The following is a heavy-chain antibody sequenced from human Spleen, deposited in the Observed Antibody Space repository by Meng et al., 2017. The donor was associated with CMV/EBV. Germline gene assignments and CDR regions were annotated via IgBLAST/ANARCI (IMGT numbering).Heavy chain of an antibody. V-gene: IGHV4-39*02. CDR3: VVYCSSTSCPFDF. CDR1: SSYW. D-gene: IGHD2-2*01. J-gene: IGHJ4*02. Sequence: SSYWMTWIRQPPGKGLEWIGSIYYSGDTKYNPSLKSRVTISVDTSKNHFSLKLSSVTAADTAVYYCVVYCSSTSCPFDFWGQGILVTVSS. CDR2: IYYSGDT.